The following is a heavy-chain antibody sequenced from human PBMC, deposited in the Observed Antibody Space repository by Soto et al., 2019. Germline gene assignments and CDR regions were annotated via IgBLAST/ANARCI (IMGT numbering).Heavy chain of an antibody. Sequence: QVQLQESGPGLVKPSQTLSLTSTVSGGSISSGGYYWSWIRQHPGKGLEWIGYIYYSGSTYYNPSLKSRVTISVDTSKNQFSLKLSSVTAADTAVYYCARSYGDYVDWFDPWGQGTLVTVSS. D-gene: IGHD4-17*01. J-gene: IGHJ5*02. V-gene: IGHV4-31*03. CDR3: ARSYGDYVDWFDP. CDR1: GGSISSGGYY. CDR2: IYYSGST.